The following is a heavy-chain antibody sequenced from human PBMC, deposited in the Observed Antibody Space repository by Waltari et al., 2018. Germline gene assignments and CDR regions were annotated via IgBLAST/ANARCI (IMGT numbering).Heavy chain of an antibody. CDR3: LTEFVVVVAATDS. V-gene: IGHV3-30*02. CDR1: GFTFSSYG. D-gene: IGHD2-15*01. J-gene: IGHJ4*02. Sequence: QVQLVESGGGVVQPGGSLRLSCAASGFTFSSYGMHWVRKAPGKGLEWVAFIRYDGRKNYYADSVKGRFTIARDDSKNTLYLQMNSLRAGDTAVCYCLTEFVVVVAATDSWGQGTLVTVSS. CDR2: IRYDGRKN.